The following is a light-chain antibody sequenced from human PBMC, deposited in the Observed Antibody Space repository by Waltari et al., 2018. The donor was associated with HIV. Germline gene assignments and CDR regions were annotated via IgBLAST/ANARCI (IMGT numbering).Light chain of an antibody. J-gene: IGLJ2*01. CDR2: EVS. CDR1: SSDIGIYNY. CDR3: SSYTSSITVV. V-gene: IGLV2-14*01. Sequence: QSALTQPASVSGSPGQSITISCTGTSSDIGIYNYVSWYQQHPGKAPKLMIYEVSNRPSGVSNRFSGSKPGNTASLTISGLQAEDDADYYCSSYTSSITVVFGGGTKLTVL.